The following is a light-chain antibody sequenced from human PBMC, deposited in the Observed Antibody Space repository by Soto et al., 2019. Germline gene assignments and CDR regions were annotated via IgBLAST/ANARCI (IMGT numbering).Light chain of an antibody. Sequence: DIVMTQSPDSLAVSLGERATINCKSSQSVLYSPTNKNYLAWYQQKPRQPPKLLISWASTRESGVPDRFSGSGSGTDFTLTISSLQAEAVAVYYCQQYYSSLTFGPGTKVDIK. V-gene: IGKV4-1*01. J-gene: IGKJ3*01. CDR3: QQYYSSLT. CDR2: WAS. CDR1: QSVLYSPTNKNY.